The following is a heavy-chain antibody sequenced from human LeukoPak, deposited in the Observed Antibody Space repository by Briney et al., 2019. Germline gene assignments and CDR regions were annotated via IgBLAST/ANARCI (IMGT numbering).Heavy chain of an antibody. Sequence: GGSLRLSCAASGFTFSSYGMHWVRQAPGKGLEWVAFIRYDGSNKYYTDSVKGRFTISRDNSKNTLYLQMNSLRAEDTAVYYCAEGRITIFGSGHHFDYWGQGTLVTVSS. D-gene: IGHD3-3*01. CDR2: IRYDGSNK. CDR3: AEGRITIFGSGHHFDY. CDR1: GFTFSSYG. V-gene: IGHV3-30*02. J-gene: IGHJ4*02.